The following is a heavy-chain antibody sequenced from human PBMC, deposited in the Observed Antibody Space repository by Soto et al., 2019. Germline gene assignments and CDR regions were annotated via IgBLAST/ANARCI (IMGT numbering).Heavy chain of an antibody. J-gene: IGHJ5*02. CDR3: ARTAVAGISGWFDP. D-gene: IGHD6-19*01. CDR2: ISNGGTTI. V-gene: IGHV3-48*01. Sequence: EVQLVESGGGLVQPGGSLRLSCAASAFTFNSYGMNWVRQAPGKGLEWVSYISNGGTTINYADSVKGRFTIARDNAKNSLDLQMHSLRAEDTAVYHCARTAVAGISGWFDPWGQGTLVTVSS. CDR1: AFTFNSYG.